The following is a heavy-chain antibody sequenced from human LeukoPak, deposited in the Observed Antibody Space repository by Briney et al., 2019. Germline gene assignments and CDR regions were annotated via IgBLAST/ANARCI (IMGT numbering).Heavy chain of an antibody. CDR1: GFTFSSYG. Sequence: GGSLRLSCAASGFTFSSYGMHWVRQAPGKGLEWVAVISYDGSNKYYADSVKGRFTISRDNSKNTLYLQMNSLRAEDTAVYYCARDHPSTAFDPWGQGTLVTVSS. V-gene: IGHV3-30*03. J-gene: IGHJ5*02. CDR3: ARDHPSTAFDP. CDR2: ISYDGSNK.